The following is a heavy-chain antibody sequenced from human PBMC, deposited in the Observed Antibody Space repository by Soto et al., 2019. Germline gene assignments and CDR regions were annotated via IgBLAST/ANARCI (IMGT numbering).Heavy chain of an antibody. V-gene: IGHV1-69*01. D-gene: IGHD6-19*01. CDR3: ARDLQAGIEVDGMRPSFDP. Sequence: QVQLVQSGAEVKKPGSSVKVSCKASGGTFSSYAISWVRQAPGQGLEWMGGIIPIFGTANYAQKFQGRVTITADESTSTAYMERSSLRSEDTGVYYCARDLQAGIEVDGMRPSFDPWGQGTLGTFSS. CDR2: IIPIFGTA. CDR1: GGTFSSYA. J-gene: IGHJ5*02.